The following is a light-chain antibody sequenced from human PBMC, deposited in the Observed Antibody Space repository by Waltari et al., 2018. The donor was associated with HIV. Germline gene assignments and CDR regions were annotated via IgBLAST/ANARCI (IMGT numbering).Light chain of an antibody. Sequence: QSALAQPASMSGSPGQSVTISCAGSHSDIGTFDFVSWYQQLPGKAPQLLIYRVTFRPSGVPSRFSASKSANTASLTISDLQTEDEAHYYCSSYTITNTWVFGGGTLLTVL. J-gene: IGLJ3*02. CDR1: HSDIGTFDF. CDR3: SSYTITNTWV. CDR2: RVT. V-gene: IGLV2-14*01.